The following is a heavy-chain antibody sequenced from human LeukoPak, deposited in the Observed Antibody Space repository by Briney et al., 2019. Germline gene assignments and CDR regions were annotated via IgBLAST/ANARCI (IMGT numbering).Heavy chain of an antibody. CDR2: ISWNSGSI. CDR1: GFAFDDYA. CDR3: AKGETGTTFAGFDY. J-gene: IGHJ4*02. D-gene: IGHD1-7*01. Sequence: PGGSLRLSCAASGFAFDDYAMHWVRQAPGKGLEWVSGISWNSGSIGYADSVKGRFTISRDNAKNSLYLQMNSLRAEDTALYYCAKGETGTTFAGFDYWGQGTLVTVSS. V-gene: IGHV3-9*01.